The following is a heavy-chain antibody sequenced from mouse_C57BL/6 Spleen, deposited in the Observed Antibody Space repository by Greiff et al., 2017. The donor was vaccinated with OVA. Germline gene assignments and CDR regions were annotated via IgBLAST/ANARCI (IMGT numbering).Heavy chain of an antibody. V-gene: IGHV1-7*01. CDR3: ALITTVVATPLDV. CDR2: INPSSGYT. D-gene: IGHD1-1*01. Sequence: QVRLQQSGAELAKPGASVKLSCKASGYTFTSYWMHWVKQRPGQGLEWIGYINPSSGYTKYNQKFKDKATLTADKSSSTAYMQLSSLTYEDSAVYYCALITTVVATPLDVWGTGTTVTVSS. CDR1: GYTFTSYW. J-gene: IGHJ1*03.